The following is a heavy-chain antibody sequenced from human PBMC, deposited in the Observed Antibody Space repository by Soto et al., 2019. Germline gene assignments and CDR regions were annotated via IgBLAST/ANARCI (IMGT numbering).Heavy chain of an antibody. CDR2: VYYNENT. V-gene: IGHV4-39*01. D-gene: IGHD3-10*01. J-gene: IGHJ5*01. CDR3: ARRERYYGSPGWFDP. Sequence: SETLSLTCSVSGASINNFAYYWGWIRQPPGKGLEWIGTVYYNENTYYNPSLKSRVAISVDTAKNQFSLDLRSVTAADTAIYFCARRERYYGSPGWFDPWGQGTLVTVFS. CDR1: GASINNFAYY.